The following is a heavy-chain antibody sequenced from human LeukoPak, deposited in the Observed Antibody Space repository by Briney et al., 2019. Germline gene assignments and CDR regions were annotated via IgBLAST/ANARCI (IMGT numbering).Heavy chain of an antibody. CDR2: ISGDGTRT. D-gene: IGHD3-16*01. CDR1: GFSFSSYA. Sequence: GGSLRLSCAASGFSFSSYAMTWARQAPVKGLEWVSAISGDGTRTYYADSVKGRFTISRDNSKNTLYLEMSSLRVEDTAIYYCAKWPEGAMDYFDYWGQGTWSPSPQ. J-gene: IGHJ4*02. CDR3: AKWPEGAMDYFDY. V-gene: IGHV3-23*01.